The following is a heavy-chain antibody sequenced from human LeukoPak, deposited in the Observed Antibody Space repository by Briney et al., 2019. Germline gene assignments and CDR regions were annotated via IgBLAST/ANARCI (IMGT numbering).Heavy chain of an antibody. CDR1: GGSISSYY. CDR3: ARQVRYYDSSGRSQRGAFDI. V-gene: IGHV4-59*08. D-gene: IGHD3-22*01. Sequence: SETLSLTCTVSGGSISSYYWSWIRQPPGKGLEWIGYIYYSGSTNYNPSLKSRVTISVDTSKNQFSLKLSSVTAADTAVYYCARQVRYYDSSGRSQRGAFDIWGQGTMVTVSS. J-gene: IGHJ3*02. CDR2: IYYSGST.